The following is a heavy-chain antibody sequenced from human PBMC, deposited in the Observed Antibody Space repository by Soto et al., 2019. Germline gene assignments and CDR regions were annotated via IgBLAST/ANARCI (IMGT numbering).Heavy chain of an antibody. CDR3: ARDGPTNTIFRLDGHIDAFDI. J-gene: IGHJ3*02. D-gene: IGHD3-9*01. CDR2: SNAGNGNT. Sequence: GASVKVSCKASGYTFTIYAMHWVRQAPGQRREWMGWSNAGNGNTKYSQEFQGRVTITRDTSASTAYMELSSLRSEDMAVYYCARDGPTNTIFRLDGHIDAFDIWGQGTMVTVSS. V-gene: IGHV1-3*02. CDR1: GYTFTIYA.